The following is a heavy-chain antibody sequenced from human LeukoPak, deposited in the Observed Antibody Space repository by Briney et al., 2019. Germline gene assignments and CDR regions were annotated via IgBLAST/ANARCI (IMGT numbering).Heavy chain of an antibody. Sequence: GGSLRLSCAASGFTFSSYGMHWVRQAPGKGLEWVAVISYDGSNKYYADSVKGRFTISRDNSKNTLYLQMNSLRAEDTAVYYCAKDPGAMATYNWFDPWGQGTLVTVSS. V-gene: IGHV3-30*18. J-gene: IGHJ5*02. CDR1: GFTFSSYG. CDR2: ISYDGSNK. CDR3: AKDPGAMATYNWFDP. D-gene: IGHD5-18*01.